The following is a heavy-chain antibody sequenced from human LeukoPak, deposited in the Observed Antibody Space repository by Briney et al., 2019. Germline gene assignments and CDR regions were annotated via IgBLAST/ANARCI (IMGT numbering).Heavy chain of an antibody. CDR3: ARDPPIAYTPLSYSSGPRAVYFDY. Sequence: PGRSLRLSCAASGFTFSSYGMHWVRQAPGKGLEWVAVIWYDGSNKYYADSVKGRFTISRDNSKNTLYLQMNSLRAEDTAVYYCARDPPIAYTPLSYSSGPRAVYFDYWGQGTLVTVSS. V-gene: IGHV3-33*01. CDR2: IWYDGSNK. J-gene: IGHJ4*02. CDR1: GFTFSSYG. D-gene: IGHD6-19*01.